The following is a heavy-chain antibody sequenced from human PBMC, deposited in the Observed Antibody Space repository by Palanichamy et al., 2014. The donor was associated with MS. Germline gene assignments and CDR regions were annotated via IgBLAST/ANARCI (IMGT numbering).Heavy chain of an antibody. Sequence: QVQLVQSGAEVKKPGASVKVSCKASGYSFTYSGFSWVRQAPGQGLEWVGWISAYNGNTNSAQQLQDRVTMTTDKSTSTAYMELRSLRSDDTAVYYCARVTEKDGSGSYLGHWGQGTLVTVSS. J-gene: IGHJ4*02. V-gene: IGHV1-18*01. CDR2: ISAYNGNT. CDR1: GYSFTYSG. D-gene: IGHD3-10*01. CDR3: ARVTEKDGSGSYLGH.